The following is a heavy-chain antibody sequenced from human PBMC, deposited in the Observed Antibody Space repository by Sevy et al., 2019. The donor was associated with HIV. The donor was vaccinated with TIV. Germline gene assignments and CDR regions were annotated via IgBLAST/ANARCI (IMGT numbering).Heavy chain of an antibody. J-gene: IGHJ1*01. Sequence: GGSLRLSCAASGFTFSSYSMNWVRQAPGKGLEWVSYISSSSTIYYADSVKGRFTISRDNAKNSLYLQMNSLRDEDTAGYYCARDAGIVGARAAEYFQHWGQGTLVTVSS. D-gene: IGHD1-26*01. V-gene: IGHV3-48*02. CDR1: GFTFSSYS. CDR2: ISSSSTI. CDR3: ARDAGIVGARAAEYFQH.